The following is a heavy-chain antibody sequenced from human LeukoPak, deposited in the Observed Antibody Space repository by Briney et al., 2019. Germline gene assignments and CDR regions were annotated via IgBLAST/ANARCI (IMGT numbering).Heavy chain of an antibody. D-gene: IGHD5-24*01. CDR2: INSDGSST. J-gene: IGHJ4*02. CDR1: GFTFSNYW. V-gene: IGHV3-74*01. CDR3: ARDDGYNIGYFDY. Sequence: GGSLRLSCAASGFTFSNYWMHWVRQAPGKGLVWVSRINSDGSSTSYADSVKGRFTTSRDNAKDTLYLQMNSLRAEDTAVYYCARDDGYNIGYFDYWGQGTLVTVSS.